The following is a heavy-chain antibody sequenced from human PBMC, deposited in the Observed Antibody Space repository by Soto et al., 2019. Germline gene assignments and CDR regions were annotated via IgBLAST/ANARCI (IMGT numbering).Heavy chain of an antibody. V-gene: IGHV4-34*01. Sequence: PSETLSLTCAVYGGSFSGYYWSWIRQPPGKGLEWIGEINHSGSTNYNPSLKSRVTISVDTSKNQFSLKLSSVTAADTAVYYCARGRSDCSGGSCYWDFDYWGQGTLVTVSS. CDR3: ARGRSDCSGGSCYWDFDY. CDR2: INHSGST. CDR1: GGSFSGYY. J-gene: IGHJ4*02. D-gene: IGHD2-15*01.